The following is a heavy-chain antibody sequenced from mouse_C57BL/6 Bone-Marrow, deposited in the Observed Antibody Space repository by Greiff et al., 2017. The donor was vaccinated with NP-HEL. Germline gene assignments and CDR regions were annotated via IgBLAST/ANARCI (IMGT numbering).Heavy chain of an antibody. CDR3: AKPGITTVVATDYYAMDY. CDR1: GFSLTSYG. V-gene: IGHV2-3*01. Sequence: VKLMESGPGLVAPSQSLSITCTVSGFSLTSYGVSWVRQPPGKGLEWLGVIWGDGSTNYHSALISRLSISKDNSKSQVFLKLNSLQTDDTATYYCAKPGITTVVATDYYAMDYWGQGTSVTVSS. J-gene: IGHJ4*01. D-gene: IGHD1-1*01. CDR2: IWGDGST.